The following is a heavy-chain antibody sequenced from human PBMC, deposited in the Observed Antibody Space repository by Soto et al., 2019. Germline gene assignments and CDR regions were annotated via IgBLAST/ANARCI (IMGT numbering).Heavy chain of an antibody. V-gene: IGHV4-4*07. CDR1: GGSISSYY. D-gene: IGHD3-22*01. CDR2: IYTSGST. CDR3: AREYYYDSSGYYYAYNWFDP. J-gene: IGHJ5*02. Sequence: QVQLQESGPGLVKPSETLSLTCTVSGGSISSYYWSWIRQPAGKGLEWIGRIYTSGSTNYNPSLKIRVTMSVDTSKNQFSLKLSSVTAADTAVYYCAREYYYDSSGYYYAYNWFDPWGQGTLVTVSS.